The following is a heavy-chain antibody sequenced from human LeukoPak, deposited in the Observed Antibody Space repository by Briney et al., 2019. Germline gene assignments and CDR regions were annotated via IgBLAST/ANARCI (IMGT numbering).Heavy chain of an antibody. Sequence: PSETLSLTCTVSGASVSSGGYYWSWIRQPPGKGLEWIGYIYYSGSTNFNPSLKSRVTISVDTSKNQFSLKVSSVTAADTAVYYCASRGGSGRSFDYWGQGTLVTVSS. D-gene: IGHD3-10*01. J-gene: IGHJ4*02. CDR1: GASVSSGGYY. V-gene: IGHV4-61*08. CDR3: ASRGGSGRSFDY. CDR2: IYYSGST.